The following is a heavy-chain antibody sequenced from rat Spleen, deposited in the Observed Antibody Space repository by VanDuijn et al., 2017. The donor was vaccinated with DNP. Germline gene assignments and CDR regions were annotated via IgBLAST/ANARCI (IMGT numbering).Heavy chain of an antibody. V-gene: IGHV5-20*01. J-gene: IGHJ2*01. D-gene: IGHD5-1*01. CDR1: GFTFSDYY. CDR2: ISPNGDRT. CDR3: GRDNWGFDY. Sequence: EVQLVESGGGLVQPGRSLKLSCAASGFTFSDYYMAWVRQAPTKGLEWVALISPNGDRTYYRDSVKGRFTISRDNAKNTLYLQMNSLRSEDSATYFCGRDNWGFDYWGQGVMVTVSS.